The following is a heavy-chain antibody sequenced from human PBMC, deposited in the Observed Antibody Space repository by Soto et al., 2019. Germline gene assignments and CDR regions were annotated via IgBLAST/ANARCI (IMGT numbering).Heavy chain of an antibody. J-gene: IGHJ6*03. CDR1: GYTFTSYD. Sequence: ASVKVSCKASGYTFTSYDINWVRQATGQGLEWMGWMNPNSGNTGYAQKFQGRVTMTRNTSISTAYMELSSLRSEDTAVYYCARAQRGSSRPIYYYMDVWGKGTTVTVSS. CDR2: MNPNSGNT. V-gene: IGHV1-8*01. CDR3: ARAQRGSSRPIYYYMDV. D-gene: IGHD3-10*01.